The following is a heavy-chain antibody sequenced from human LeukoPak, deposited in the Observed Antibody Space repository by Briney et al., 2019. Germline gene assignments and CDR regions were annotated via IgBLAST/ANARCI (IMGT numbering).Heavy chain of an antibody. CDR2: MNPNSGNT. Sequence: ASVKVSCKAFGYTFASYDINWVRQATGQGLEWMGWMNPNSGNTGYAQKFQGRVTMTRNTSISTAYMELSSLRSEDTAVYYCALTPHVLRSWGAAFGIWGQGTMVTVSS. J-gene: IGHJ3*02. V-gene: IGHV1-8*01. CDR1: GYTFASYD. CDR3: ALTPHVLRSWGAAFGI. D-gene: IGHD3-10*01.